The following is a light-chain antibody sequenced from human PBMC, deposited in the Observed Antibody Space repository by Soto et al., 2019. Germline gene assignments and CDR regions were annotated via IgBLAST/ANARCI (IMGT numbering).Light chain of an antibody. CDR2: SAS. CDR3: QQLNSYPIT. Sequence: DIQMTQSPSTLSGSVGDRVTITCRASQTISSWLAWYQQKPGKVPVLLIYSASTLKPGIPSRFSGSGTGTEFTLTISSLQPEDFAAYYCQQLNSYPITFGQGTRLEIK. V-gene: IGKV1-9*01. J-gene: IGKJ5*01. CDR1: QTISSW.